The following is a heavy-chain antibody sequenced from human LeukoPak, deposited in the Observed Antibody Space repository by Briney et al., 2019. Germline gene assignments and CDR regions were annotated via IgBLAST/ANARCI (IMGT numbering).Heavy chain of an antibody. D-gene: IGHD3-22*01. CDR2: ISWNSGSI. J-gene: IGHJ2*01. CDR3: AKANYYDSSGYYYSPDWYFDL. Sequence: GRSLRLSCAASGFTFDDYAMHWVRQAPGKGLEWVSGISWNSGSIGYADSVKGRFTISRDNAKNSLYLQMNSLRAEDMALYYCAKANYYDSSGYYYSPDWYFDLWGRGTLVTSPQ. CDR1: GFTFDDYA. V-gene: IGHV3-9*03.